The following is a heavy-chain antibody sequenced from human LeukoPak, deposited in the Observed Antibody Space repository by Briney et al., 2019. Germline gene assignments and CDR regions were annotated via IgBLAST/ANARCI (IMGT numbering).Heavy chain of an antibody. J-gene: IGHJ5*02. CDR2: IYTSGSI. CDR3: ARDSGTTGEVKFDP. Sequence: PSETLSLTCAVYGGSFSGYYWSWIRQPAGKGLEWIGRIYTSGSITYNPSLKSRVMSVDTSKNQFSLKLSSVTAADTAVYYCARDSGTTGEVKFDPWGQGTLVTVCS. CDR1: GGSFSGYY. D-gene: IGHD3-10*01. V-gene: IGHV4-4*07.